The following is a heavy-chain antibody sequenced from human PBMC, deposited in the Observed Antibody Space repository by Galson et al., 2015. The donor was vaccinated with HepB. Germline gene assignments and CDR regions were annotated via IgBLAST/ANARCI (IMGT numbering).Heavy chain of an antibody. D-gene: IGHD3-22*01. V-gene: IGHV3-30*04. J-gene: IGHJ4*02. CDR3: AREGFSSGHAGIFDC. Sequence: SLRLSCAASGLIFSNSVMHWVRQAPGKGLEWVALISAGDGRNTNYADSVRGRFTISRDNSKNKVFLQMNSLRAEDTAVYYRAREGFSSGHAGIFDCWGQGTLVTVSS. CDR2: ISAGDGRNT. CDR1: GLIFSNSV.